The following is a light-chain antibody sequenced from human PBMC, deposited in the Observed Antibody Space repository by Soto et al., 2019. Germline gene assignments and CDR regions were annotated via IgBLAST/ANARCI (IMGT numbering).Light chain of an antibody. CDR1: QGIRSS. V-gene: IGKV3-15*01. CDR3: QQDSSWPLN. CDR2: GAS. J-gene: IGKJ4*01. Sequence: EIVMAQSPARISVSSVEGVNDSCRASQGIRSSLAWYQQKPGQAPRLLIYGASIRATGVPATFSGSGSGTEFTLRISSLQSEHLGVYYCQQDSSWPLNCGGGNKGDI.